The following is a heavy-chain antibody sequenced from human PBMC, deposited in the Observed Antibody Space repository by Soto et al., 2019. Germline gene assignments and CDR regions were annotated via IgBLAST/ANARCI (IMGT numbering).Heavy chain of an antibody. V-gene: IGHV4-4*02. J-gene: IGHJ6*02. CDR1: GGSISSSNW. CDR2: IYHSGST. Sequence: QVQLQESGPGLVKPSGTLSLTCAVSGGSISSSNWWSWVRQPPGKGLEWIGEIYHSGSTNYNPSHKSPVTISVDKSKNQVSQNLSSVTAADTDVYYGARGRQGYGMDVWGQGTTVTVSS. CDR3: ARGRQGYGMDV.